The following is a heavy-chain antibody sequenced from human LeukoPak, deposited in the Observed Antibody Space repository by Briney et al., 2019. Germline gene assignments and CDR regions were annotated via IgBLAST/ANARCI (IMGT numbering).Heavy chain of an antibody. CDR2: ISGSGGST. J-gene: IGHJ4*02. CDR3: AKGGAAGITGAAPKFDY. Sequence: PGGSLRLSCAASGFTFSSYAMSWVRQAPGKGLEWVSAISGSGGSTYYADSVKGRFTISRDNSKNTLYLQMNSLRAEDTAVYYCAKGGAAGITGAAPKFDYWGQGTLVTVSS. CDR1: GFTFSSYA. D-gene: IGHD1-20*01. V-gene: IGHV3-23*01.